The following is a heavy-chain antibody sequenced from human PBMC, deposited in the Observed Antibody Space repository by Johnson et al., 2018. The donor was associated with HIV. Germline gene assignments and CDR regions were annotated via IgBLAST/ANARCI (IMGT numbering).Heavy chain of an antibody. J-gene: IGHJ3*02. CDR3: AKDSDRYYYGSGDAFDI. CDR1: GFSFDDYA. Sequence: VQLVESGGGLVKPGGSLRLSCAASGFSFDDYAMHWVRQVPGRGLEWVSLISWDGGNTHYTDSVKGRFIISRDNSKNSLYMQMNVLGAEDTALYFCAKDSDRYYYGSGDAFDIWGQGTMVTVFS. V-gene: IGHV3-43D*03. D-gene: IGHD3-10*01. CDR2: ISWDGGNT.